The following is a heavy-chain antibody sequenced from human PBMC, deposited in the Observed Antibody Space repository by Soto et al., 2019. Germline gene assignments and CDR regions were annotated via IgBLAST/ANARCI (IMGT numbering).Heavy chain of an antibody. D-gene: IGHD6-13*01. Sequence: PGGSLRLSCAASGFSLSSYGMHWVRQAPDKGLEWVAVISYDGSNKYYADSVKGRFTISRDNSKNTLYLQMNSLRAEDTAVYYCAKSKYSSSHYFDYWGQGTLVTVSS. CDR2: ISYDGSNK. CDR3: AKSKYSSSHYFDY. V-gene: IGHV3-30*18. J-gene: IGHJ4*02. CDR1: GFSLSSYG.